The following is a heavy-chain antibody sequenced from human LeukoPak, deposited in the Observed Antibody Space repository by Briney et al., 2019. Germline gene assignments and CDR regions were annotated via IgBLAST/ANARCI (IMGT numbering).Heavy chain of an antibody. V-gene: IGHV3-21*01. D-gene: IGHD3-10*01. J-gene: IGHJ4*02. Sequence: GGSLRLSCAASGFTFSSYSMTWVRQAPGKGLEWVSSISSSSSYIYYADSVKGRLTISRDNAKNSLYLQMNSLRAEDTAVYYCARDGRAMVRGVIITADYWGQGTLVTVSS. CDR1: GFTFSSYS. CDR2: ISSSSSYI. CDR3: ARDGRAMVRGVIITADY.